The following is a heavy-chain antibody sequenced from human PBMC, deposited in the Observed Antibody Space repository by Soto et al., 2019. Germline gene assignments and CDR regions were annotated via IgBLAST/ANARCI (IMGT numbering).Heavy chain of an antibody. CDR2: IYYSGST. D-gene: IGHD6-19*01. J-gene: IGHJ6*02. CDR3: ARDFTDSSGPTLGMGV. CDR1: GFSISSGGYY. V-gene: IGHV4-31*03. Sequence: SETLSLTCTVSGFSISSGGYYWSWIRQHPGKGLEWIGYIYYSGSTYYNPSLKSRVTISVDTSKDQFSLKLSSVTAADTAVYYCARDFTDSSGPTLGMGVWGQGTTVTVSS.